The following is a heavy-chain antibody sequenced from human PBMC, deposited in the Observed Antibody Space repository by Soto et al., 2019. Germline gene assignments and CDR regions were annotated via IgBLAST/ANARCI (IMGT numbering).Heavy chain of an antibody. CDR2: VYFSGNT. Sequence: SETLSLTCTVSGGSLSSYYWAWIRQSPGKGLEWIGYVYFSGNTNYNPSLKSRVTISIDTSKNQFSLRLASVTAADTAFYYCGSVRPSGYVLSWGQGTLVTVSS. CDR3: GSVRPSGYVLS. V-gene: IGHV4-59*01. CDR1: GGSLSSYY. J-gene: IGHJ5*02. D-gene: IGHD6-25*01.